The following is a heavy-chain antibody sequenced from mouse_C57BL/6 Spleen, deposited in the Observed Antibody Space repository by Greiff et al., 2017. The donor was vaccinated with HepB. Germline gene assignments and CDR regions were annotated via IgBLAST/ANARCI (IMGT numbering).Heavy chain of an antibody. Sequence: QVQLQQSGAELARPGASVKLSCKASGYTFTSYGISWVKQRTGQGLEWIGEIYPRSGNTYYNEKFKGKATLTADKSSSTAYMELRSLTSEDSAVYFGASQGTVVATRYFDVWGTGTTVTVSS. J-gene: IGHJ1*03. D-gene: IGHD1-1*01. CDR3: ASQGTVVATRYFDV. V-gene: IGHV1-81*01. CDR1: GYTFTSYG. CDR2: IYPRSGNT.